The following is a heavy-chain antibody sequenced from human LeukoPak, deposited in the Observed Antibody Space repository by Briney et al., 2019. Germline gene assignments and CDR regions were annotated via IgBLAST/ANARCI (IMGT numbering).Heavy chain of an antibody. CDR1: GFTFISYG. V-gene: IGHV3-30*18. CDR2: ISYDGSNK. J-gene: IGHJ4*02. D-gene: IGHD3-22*01. Sequence: GGSLRLSCAASGFTFISYGMHWVRQAPGKGLEWVAVISYDGSNKYYADSVKGRFTISRDNSKNTLYLQMNSLRAEDPAVYYCAYDSSGYFDYWGQGTLVTVSS. CDR3: AYDSSGYFDY.